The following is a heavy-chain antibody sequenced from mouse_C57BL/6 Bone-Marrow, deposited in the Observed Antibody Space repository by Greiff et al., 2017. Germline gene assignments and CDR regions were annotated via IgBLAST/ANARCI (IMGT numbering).Heavy chain of an antibody. V-gene: IGHV1-72*01. CDR1: GYTFTSYW. CDR2: IEPNSGGT. Sequence: QVQLQQSGAELVKPGASVKLSCKASGYTFTSYWMHWVKQRPGPGLEWIGRIEPNSGGTKYNEKFKSKATLTVDKPSSTAYMQLSSLTSEDSAVYYCASRLIAYWGQGTTLTVSS. CDR3: ASRLIAY. J-gene: IGHJ2*01. D-gene: IGHD1-3*01.